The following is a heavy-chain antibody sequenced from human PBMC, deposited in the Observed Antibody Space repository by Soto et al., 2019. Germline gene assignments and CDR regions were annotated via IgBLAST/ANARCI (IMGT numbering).Heavy chain of an antibody. D-gene: IGHD2-15*01. V-gene: IGHV3-23*01. CDR2: ISGSDDNT. CDR1: GFTFNLYA. Sequence: EVQLLESGGGLVQPGGSLKLSCAASGFTFNLYAMSWVRQAPGKGLEWVSVISGSDDNTYYADSVKGRFTISRDNSKNTLYLQMNSMSAEDTVIYYCAKDIQSGSWPFFFDSWGQGTLVTVSS. CDR3: AKDIQSGSWPFFFDS. J-gene: IGHJ4*02.